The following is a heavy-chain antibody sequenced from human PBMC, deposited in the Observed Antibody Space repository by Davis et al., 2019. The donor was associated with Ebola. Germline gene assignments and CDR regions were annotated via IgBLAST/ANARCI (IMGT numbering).Heavy chain of an antibody. CDR3: ARDPKVTRGNYRYTPVDH. Sequence: GESLKISCAASGFTFSTYSMNWVRQAPGKGPEWVSSISTGTIYKHYADSVKGRFTISRDDAKNSLFLQMNSLRAEDTAVYYCARDPKVTRGNYRYTPVDHWGQGTLVIVSS. J-gene: IGHJ4*02. CDR1: GFTFSTYS. CDR2: ISTGTIYK. D-gene: IGHD3-16*02. V-gene: IGHV3-21*01.